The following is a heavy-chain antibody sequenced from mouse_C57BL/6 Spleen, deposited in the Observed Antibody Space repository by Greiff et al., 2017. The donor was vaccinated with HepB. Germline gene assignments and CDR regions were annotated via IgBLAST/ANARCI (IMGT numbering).Heavy chain of an antibody. V-gene: IGHV1-50*01. CDR3: ARHRSPFAY. CDR1: GYTFTSYW. Sequence: QVQLQQPGAELVKPGASVKLSCKASGYTFTSYWMQWVKQRPGQGLEWIGEIDPSDSYTNYNQKFKGKSTLTVDTSSSTAYMQLSSLTSEDSAVYYCARHRSPFAYWGQGTLVTVSA. J-gene: IGHJ3*01. CDR2: IDPSDSYT.